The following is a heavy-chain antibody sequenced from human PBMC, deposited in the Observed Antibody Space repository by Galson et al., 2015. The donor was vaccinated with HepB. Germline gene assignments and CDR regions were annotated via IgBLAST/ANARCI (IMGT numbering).Heavy chain of an antibody. Sequence: SLRLSCAASGFTFSDYYMSWIRQAPGKGLEWVSAISGSGGSTYYADSVKGRFTISRDNSKNTLYLQMNSLRAEDTAVYYCAKEVVEMATSYYYYGMDVWGQGTTVTVSS. CDR1: GFTFSDYY. D-gene: IGHD5-24*01. J-gene: IGHJ6*02. CDR2: ISGSGGST. CDR3: AKEVVEMATSYYYYGMDV. V-gene: IGHV3-23*01.